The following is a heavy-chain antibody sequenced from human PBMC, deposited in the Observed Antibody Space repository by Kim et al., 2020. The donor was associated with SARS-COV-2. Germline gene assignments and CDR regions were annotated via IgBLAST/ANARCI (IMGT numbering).Heavy chain of an antibody. Sequence: SETLSLTCGVYDGARSDYYWSWIRQPPGKGLEWIGEINHRGSTNYNTSLNSRVTISLDTPKNQFSLILRSVTAADTAVYYCARGLLGSGASSYDYGLDV. CDR3: ARGLLGSGASSYDYGLDV. D-gene: IGHD1-26*01. J-gene: IGHJ6*01. V-gene: IGHV4-34*01. CDR1: DGARSDYY. CDR2: INHRGST.